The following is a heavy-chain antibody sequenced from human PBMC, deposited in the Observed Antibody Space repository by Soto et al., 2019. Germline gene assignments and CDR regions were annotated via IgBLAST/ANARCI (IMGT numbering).Heavy chain of an antibody. J-gene: IGHJ4*02. V-gene: IGHV5-51*01. CDR1: GYNFAGYW. Sequence: GASLKISSKGSGYNFAGYWIAWVRQMPGKGLELMGIIYSSDSDTRYSPSFQGQVTISADKSISSAYLQWSSLRASDTAMYYCARGGVSTRTFDYWGQGTPVTVCS. CDR2: IYSSDSDT. CDR3: ARGGVSTRTFDY. D-gene: IGHD3-3*01.